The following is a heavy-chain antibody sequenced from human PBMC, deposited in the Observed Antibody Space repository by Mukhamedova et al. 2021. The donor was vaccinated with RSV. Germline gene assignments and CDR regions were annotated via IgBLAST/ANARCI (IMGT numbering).Heavy chain of an antibody. CDR2: ISYDGSNK. V-gene: IGHV3-30*04. CDR1: SSYA. J-gene: IGHJ4*02. D-gene: IGHD4-17*01. Sequence: SSYAMHWVRQAPGKGLEWVAVISYDGSNKYYADSVKGRFTISRDNSKNTLYLQMNSLRAEDTAVYYCASLPNNDYGDYGDDYWGQ. CDR3: ASLPNNDYGDYGDDY.